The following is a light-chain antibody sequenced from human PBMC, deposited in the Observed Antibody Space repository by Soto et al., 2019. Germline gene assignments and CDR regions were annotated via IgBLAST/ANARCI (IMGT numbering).Light chain of an antibody. J-gene: IGKJ5*01. CDR3: QQYGSSPIT. Sequence: EIVLTQSPATLSLSPGERASLSCRASQSVSTYLAWYQQRRGQAPRLIIYGASTRATGIPARFSGSGSGTDFTLTISRLEPEDFAVYYCQQYGSSPITFGQGTRLEIK. CDR1: QSVSTY. V-gene: IGKV3-20*01. CDR2: GAS.